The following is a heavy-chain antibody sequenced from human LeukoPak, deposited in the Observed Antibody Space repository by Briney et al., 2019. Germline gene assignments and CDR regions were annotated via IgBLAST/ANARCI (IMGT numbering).Heavy chain of an antibody. Sequence: GGSLRLSCAASGFTFSSYAMHWVRQAPGKGLEWVAVISYDGSNKYYADSVKGRFTISRDNSKNTLYLQMNGLRAEDTAIYYCAKADGPDYGDYSFDYWGQGTLVTVSS. V-gene: IGHV3-30*04. CDR1: GFTFSSYA. CDR3: AKADGPDYGDYSFDY. J-gene: IGHJ4*02. D-gene: IGHD4-17*01. CDR2: ISYDGSNK.